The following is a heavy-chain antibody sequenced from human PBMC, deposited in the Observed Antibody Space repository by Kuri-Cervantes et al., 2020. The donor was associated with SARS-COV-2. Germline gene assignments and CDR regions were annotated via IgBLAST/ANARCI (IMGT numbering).Heavy chain of an antibody. CDR1: GFSFSRFP. D-gene: IGHD3-16*01. Sequence: GSLRLSCAASGFSFSRFPMHWVRHAPGRGLEWVALISNDGYNRFYADFLKGRFTISRDNSKNTLHLDMNSLRPEDTGVYYCAKMGDNYIKGDYGSEVWGQGITVTVSS. J-gene: IGHJ6*02. CDR2: ISNDGYNR. V-gene: IGHV3-30*18. CDR3: AKMGDNYIKGDYGSEV.